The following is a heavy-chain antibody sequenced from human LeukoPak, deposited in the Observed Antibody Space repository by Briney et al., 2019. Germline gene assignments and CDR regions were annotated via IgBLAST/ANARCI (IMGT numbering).Heavy chain of an antibody. D-gene: IGHD2-2*01. CDR2: ISGSGGST. J-gene: IGHJ4*01. Sequence: GGSLRLSCAASGFTFSSYAMSWVRQAPGKGLEWVSGISGSGGSTYYADSVKGRFTISRDNSKNTLYLQMNSLRAEDTAVYYWAKRSGGPAATHFDYWGQGTLVTVSS. CDR1: GFTFSSYA. CDR3: AKRSGGPAATHFDY. V-gene: IGHV3-23*01.